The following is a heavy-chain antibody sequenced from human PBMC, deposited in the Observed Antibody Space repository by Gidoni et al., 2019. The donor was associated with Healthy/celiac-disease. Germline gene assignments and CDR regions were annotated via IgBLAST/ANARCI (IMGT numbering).Heavy chain of an antibody. CDR3: AREENDYGDYFYFDY. Sequence: KPSQTLSLTCTVSGGSISSGDYYWSWIRQPPGKGLEWIGYIYYSGSTYYNPSLKSRVTISVDTSKNQFSLKLSSVTAADTAVYYCAREENDYGDYFYFDYWGQGTLVTVSS. J-gene: IGHJ4*02. D-gene: IGHD4-17*01. CDR1: GGSISSGDYY. V-gene: IGHV4-30-4*01. CDR2: IYYSGST.